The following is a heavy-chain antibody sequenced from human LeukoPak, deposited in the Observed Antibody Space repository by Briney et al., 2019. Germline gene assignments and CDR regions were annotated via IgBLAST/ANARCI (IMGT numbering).Heavy chain of an antibody. Sequence: VKVSCKXSGYTFTGYYMHWVRQAPGQGLEWMGRINPNSGGTNYAQKFQGRVTMTRDTSISTAYMELSRLRSDDTAVYYCARYRYCSSTSCSRIFDYWGQGALVTVSS. CDR3: ARYRYCSSTSCSRIFDY. CDR2: INPNSGGT. D-gene: IGHD2-2*01. V-gene: IGHV1-2*06. CDR1: GYTFTGYY. J-gene: IGHJ4*02.